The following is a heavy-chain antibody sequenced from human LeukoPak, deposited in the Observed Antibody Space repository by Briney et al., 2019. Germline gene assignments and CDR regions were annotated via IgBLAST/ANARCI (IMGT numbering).Heavy chain of an antibody. J-gene: IGHJ5*02. CDR3: ARGPTFYWDCGSTSCYSRNSFDP. D-gene: IGHD2-2*02. CDR2: INHSGST. V-gene: IGHV4-34*01. Sequence: PSETLSLTCAVYGGSFSGYYWSWIHQPPGKGLEWIGEINHSGSTNYNPSLKSRVTISVDTSKNQFSLKLSSVTAADTAVYYCARGPTFYWDCGSTSCYSRNSFDPWGQGTLDPVSS. CDR1: GGSFSGYY.